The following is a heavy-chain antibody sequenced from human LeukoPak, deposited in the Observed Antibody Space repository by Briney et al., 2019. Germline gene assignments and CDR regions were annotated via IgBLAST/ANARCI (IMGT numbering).Heavy chain of an antibody. CDR3: APRGAARNSDY. CDR1: GFSFSSYA. Sequence: GGSLRLSCAASGFSFSSYARSWVRQAPGKGLEWVAAISAGGAVTVYADSVKGRFTISRDNSKNTLYLQMNSLRDEDTAVYYCAPRGAARNSDYWGQGTLVTVSS. D-gene: IGHD6-6*01. CDR2: ISAGGAVT. V-gene: IGHV3-23*01. J-gene: IGHJ4*02.